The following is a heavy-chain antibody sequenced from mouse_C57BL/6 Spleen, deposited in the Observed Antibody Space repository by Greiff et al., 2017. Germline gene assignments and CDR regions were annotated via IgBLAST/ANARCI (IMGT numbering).Heavy chain of an antibody. CDR2: IYPGSGSP. J-gene: IGHJ3*01. CDR3: ARGYGYDESWFAY. Sequence: QVQLQQPGAELVKPGASVKMSCKASGYTFTSYWITWVKQRPGQGLEWIGDIYPGSGSPNYNEKFKSTATLTVDTSSSTADMQLSSLTSEDSAVYYCARGYGYDESWFAYWGQGTLVTVSA. D-gene: IGHD2-2*01. CDR1: GYTFTSYW. V-gene: IGHV1-55*01.